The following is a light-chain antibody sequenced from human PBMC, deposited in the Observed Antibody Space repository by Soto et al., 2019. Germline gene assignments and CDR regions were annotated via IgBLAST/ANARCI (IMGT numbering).Light chain of an antibody. Sequence: QSALTQPPSASGSPGQSVTIPRAGTSTDVGEYNYVSWYQQHPGKVPKLIIFEVNKRPSGVPDRFSGSKSGDTASLTVSGLQAEDEADYYCSSFVGAPVIFGGGTKLTVL. CDR2: EVN. CDR1: STDVGEYNY. CDR3: SSFVGAPVI. V-gene: IGLV2-8*01. J-gene: IGLJ2*01.